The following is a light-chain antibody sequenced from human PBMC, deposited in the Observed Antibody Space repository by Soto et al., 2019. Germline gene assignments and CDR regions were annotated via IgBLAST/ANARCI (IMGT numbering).Light chain of an antibody. CDR1: QSISSW. CDR3: QQYNSYWT. V-gene: IGKV1-5*01. CDR2: DAS. J-gene: IGKJ1*01. Sequence: DIQMTQSPSTLSASVCDRVTLTCRASQSISSWLAWYQQKPGKAPKLLIYDASSLESGVPSRFSGSGSGTEFTLTISSLQPDDFATYYCQQYNSYWTFGQGTKVDIK.